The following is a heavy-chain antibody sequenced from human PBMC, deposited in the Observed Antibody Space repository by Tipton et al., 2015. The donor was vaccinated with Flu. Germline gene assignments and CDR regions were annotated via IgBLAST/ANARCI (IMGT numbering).Heavy chain of an antibody. CDR2: IDSDGSGT. J-gene: IGHJ4*02. Sequence: SLRLSCAVSGFTFSSYWMHWVRQAPGKGLAWVSRIDSDGSGTGYADSVKGRFTISRDNAKNTVYLQMNSLRAEDTAVYYCARGFSGPQQLTTWYWGQGAQVTVSS. CDR3: ARGFSGPQQLTTWY. CDR1: GFTFSSYW. V-gene: IGHV3-74*01. D-gene: IGHD6-13*01.